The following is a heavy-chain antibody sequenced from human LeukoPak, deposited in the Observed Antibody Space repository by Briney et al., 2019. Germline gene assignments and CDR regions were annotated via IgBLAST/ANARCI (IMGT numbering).Heavy chain of an antibody. D-gene: IGHD2-21*01. Sequence: GGSLRLSCAASGSTFSSYGMHWVRQAPGKGLEWVAFIRLDGSNKYYADSVRGRFTISRDSSKNTLFLQMSRLRPEDAAVYYCAKAPVTTCRGAYCYPFDYWGQGTLVTVSS. V-gene: IGHV3-30*02. CDR1: GSTFSSYG. CDR2: IRLDGSNK. CDR3: AKAPVTTCRGAYCYPFDY. J-gene: IGHJ4*02.